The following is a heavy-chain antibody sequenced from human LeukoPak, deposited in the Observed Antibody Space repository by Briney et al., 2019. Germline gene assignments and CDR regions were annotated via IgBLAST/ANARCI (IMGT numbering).Heavy chain of an antibody. D-gene: IGHD6-19*01. CDR1: GFTFSSYR. CDR3: ARIAVTGTGGPFDY. J-gene: IGHJ4*02. CDR2: ISYDGSEK. V-gene: IGHV3-30-3*01. Sequence: PGGSLRLSCAASGFTFSSYRMHWVCQAPGKGLEWLAIISYDGSEKYYADSVKGRFTISRDNSKNTLYMEMNSLRPEDTAVYYCARIAVTGTGGPFDYWGQGTLVTVSS.